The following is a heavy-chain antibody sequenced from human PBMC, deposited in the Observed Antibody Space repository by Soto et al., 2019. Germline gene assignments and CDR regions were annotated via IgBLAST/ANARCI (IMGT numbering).Heavy chain of an antibody. CDR1: GGTFSSCA. Sequence: ASVKVSCKASGGTFSSCAISWVRQAPGQGLEWMGGIIPIFGTANYAQKFQGRVTITADESTSTAYMELSSLRSEDTAVYYCARGALPAAIHHNWIDPWGQGTLVTVSS. D-gene: IGHD2-2*02. J-gene: IGHJ5*02. CDR2: IIPIFGTA. CDR3: ARGALPAAIHHNWIDP. V-gene: IGHV1-69*13.